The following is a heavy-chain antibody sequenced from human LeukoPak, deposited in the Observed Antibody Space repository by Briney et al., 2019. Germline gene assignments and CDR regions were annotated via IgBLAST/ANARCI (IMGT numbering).Heavy chain of an antibody. D-gene: IGHD3-16*02. Sequence: GGSLTLSCAVSGFPFITYNMNWVRQAPGKGLEWVSYIDSSSSTIYYADSVKGRFTVSRDNAKNSLDLQVNSLRADDTAVYYCVRDRGISFYFDYWGQGTLVTVSS. J-gene: IGHJ4*02. CDR3: VRDRGISFYFDY. CDR2: IDSSSSTI. CDR1: GFPFITYN. V-gene: IGHV3-48*01.